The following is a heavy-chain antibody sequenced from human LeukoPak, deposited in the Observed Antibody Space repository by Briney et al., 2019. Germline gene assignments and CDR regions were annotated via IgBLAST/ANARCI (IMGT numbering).Heavy chain of an antibody. CDR3: ARGGYYDSSGYYEDY. V-gene: IGHV3-30*02. CDR2: IRYDGSNK. CDR1: GFTFSSYG. J-gene: IGHJ4*02. Sequence: GGSLRLSCAASGFTFSSYGMHWVRQAPGKGLEWVAFIRYDGSNKYYADSVKGRFTISRDNSKNTLYLQMNSLRAEDTAMYYCARGGYYDSSGYYEDYWGQGTLVTVSS. D-gene: IGHD3-22*01.